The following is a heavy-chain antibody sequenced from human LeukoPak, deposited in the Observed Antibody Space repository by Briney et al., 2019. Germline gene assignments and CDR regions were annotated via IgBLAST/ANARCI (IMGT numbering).Heavy chain of an antibody. Sequence: SGPALVKPTQTLTLTCTFSGFSLSTRGMCVSWIRQPPGKALEWLAHIKWDDDKYYSTSLKTRLTISKDTSKNQVVLIMTNMDPVDTATYYCARIRGYDYVWGSYRSYYFDYWGQGTLVTVSS. J-gene: IGHJ4*02. CDR3: ARIRGYDYVWGSYRSYYFDY. V-gene: IGHV2-70*01. D-gene: IGHD3-16*02. CDR2: IKWDDDK. CDR1: GFSLSTRGMC.